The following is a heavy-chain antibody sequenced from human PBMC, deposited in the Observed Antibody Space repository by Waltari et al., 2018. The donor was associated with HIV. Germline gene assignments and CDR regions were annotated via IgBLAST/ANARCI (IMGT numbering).Heavy chain of an antibody. CDR2: ISGCNVNT. V-gene: IGHV1-18*01. D-gene: IGHD3-22*01. CDR1: GYNLTNYG. CDR3: ARDHYYGSSGYYSDY. J-gene: IGHJ4*02. Sequence: QVHLVQSGAELRKPGAPVTVSCKASGYNLTNYGITWVRQAPGQGREWMGWISGCNVNTRYAQTVRVRVTMTTDTSTITAYLEMGSLGVDDTAVYYCARDHYYGSSGYYSDYWGQGTLVTVSS.